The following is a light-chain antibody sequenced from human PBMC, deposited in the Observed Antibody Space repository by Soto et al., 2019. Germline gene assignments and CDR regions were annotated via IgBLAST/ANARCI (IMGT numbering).Light chain of an antibody. Sequence: EIELTQSPGILSLSPGERASLSCGASQSITSSFLAWYQQKPGQAPRLLIYGASSRATGIPDTFSGTGSETDFTLTINRLEPEDIAVYYCLQYENSPITFGQGTRLEIK. J-gene: IGKJ5*01. CDR3: LQYENSPIT. CDR1: QSITSSF. CDR2: GAS. V-gene: IGKV3-20*01.